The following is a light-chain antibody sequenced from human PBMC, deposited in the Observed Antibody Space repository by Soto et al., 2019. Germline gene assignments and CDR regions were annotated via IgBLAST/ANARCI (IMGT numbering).Light chain of an antibody. CDR3: QQFHSHRQGRSLT. Sequence: AIQLTQSPSSLSASVGDRVTITCRASQGISSALAWYQQKPGKAPKLLIYDASSLDSGVPSRFSGSGSGTDFTLTISSLQPEDFATYYCQQFHSHRQGRSLTFGGGTKVEIK. CDR2: DAS. CDR1: QGISSA. V-gene: IGKV1-13*02. J-gene: IGKJ4*01.